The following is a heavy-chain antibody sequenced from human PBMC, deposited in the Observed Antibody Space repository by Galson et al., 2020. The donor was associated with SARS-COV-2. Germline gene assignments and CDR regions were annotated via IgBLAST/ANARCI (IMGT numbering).Heavy chain of an antibody. CDR1: GGSISSSSYY. V-gene: IGHV4-39*07. Sequence: SETLSLTCTVSGGSISSSSYYWGWIRQPPGKGLEWIGSIYYSGSTYYNPSLKSRVTISVDTSKNQFSLKLSSVTAADTAVYYCAREQYCSSTSCYTFYYYYYYMDVWGKGTTVTVSS. D-gene: IGHD2-2*02. CDR3: AREQYCSSTSCYTFYYYYYYMDV. CDR2: IYYSGST. J-gene: IGHJ6*03.